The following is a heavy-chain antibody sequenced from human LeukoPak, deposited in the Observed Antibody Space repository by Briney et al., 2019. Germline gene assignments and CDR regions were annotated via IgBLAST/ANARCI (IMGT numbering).Heavy chain of an antibody. J-gene: IGHJ5*02. V-gene: IGHV4-34*01. CDR3: ARGGVRIAARPHSWFDP. D-gene: IGHD6-6*01. Sequence: PSETLSLTCAVYGGSFSGYYWSWIRQPPGKGLELIGEINHSGSTNYNPSLKSRVTISVDTSKNQFSLKLSSVTAADTAVYYCARGGVRIAARPHSWFDPWGQGTLVTVSS. CDR2: INHSGST. CDR1: GGSFSGYY.